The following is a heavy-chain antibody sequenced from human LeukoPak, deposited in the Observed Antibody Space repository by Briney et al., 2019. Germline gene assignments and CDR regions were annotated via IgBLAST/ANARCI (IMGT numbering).Heavy chain of an antibody. V-gene: IGHV3-23*01. CDR1: GFSFSSYA. Sequence: GGSLRLSCATSGFSFSSYAMSWVRQAPGKGLEWVSAMSSSDDGRYYAASVRGRFTISRDNSKNTLYLQMNSLRAEDTAVYYCAKEASGGSCYSVFGADCHYYYYMDVWGKGTTVTVSS. D-gene: IGHD2-15*01. CDR3: AKEASGGSCYSVFGADCHYYYYMDV. J-gene: IGHJ6*03. CDR2: MSSSDDGR.